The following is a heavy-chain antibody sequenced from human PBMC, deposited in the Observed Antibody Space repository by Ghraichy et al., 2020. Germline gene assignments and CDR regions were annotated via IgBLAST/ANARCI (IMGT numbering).Heavy chain of an antibody. V-gene: IGHV4-4*07. CDR2: IYTSGST. D-gene: IGHD3-10*01. Sequence: SQTHSLTCTVSGGSISSYYWSWIRQPAGKGLEWIGRIYTSGSTNYNPSLQSRVTMSGDTSKNQFSLKLSSVTAADTAVYYCAGDIDGSGSYYNSWFDPWGQGTLVTVSS. CDR3: AGDIDGSGSYYNSWFDP. J-gene: IGHJ5*02. CDR1: GGSISSYY.